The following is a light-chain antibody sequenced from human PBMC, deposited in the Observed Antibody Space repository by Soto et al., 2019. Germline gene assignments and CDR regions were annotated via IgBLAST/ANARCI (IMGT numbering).Light chain of an antibody. CDR1: QSVSSSY. CDR3: QQYGSSPPWT. Sequence: EIVLTQSPGTLSLSPGERATLSCRASQSVSSSYLAWYQQKPGQAPRLLIYGASSRATGIPARFSGSGSGTDFTLTSSRLEPEDFAVYYCQQYGSSPPWTFGQGTKVEIK. V-gene: IGKV3-20*01. CDR2: GAS. J-gene: IGKJ1*01.